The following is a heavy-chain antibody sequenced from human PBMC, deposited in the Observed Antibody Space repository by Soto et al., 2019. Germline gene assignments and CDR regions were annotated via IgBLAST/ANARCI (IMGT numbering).Heavy chain of an antibody. CDR3: ARGYCSGGSCYYNWFDP. Sequence: SVKVSCKASGGTFSSYAISWVRQAPGQGLEWMGGIIPIFGTANYAQKFQGRVTITADESTSTAYMELSSLRSEDTAVYYCARGYCSGGSCYYNWFDPWGQGTLVTVSS. V-gene: IGHV1-69*13. D-gene: IGHD2-15*01. CDR1: GGTFSSYA. CDR2: IIPIFGTA. J-gene: IGHJ5*02.